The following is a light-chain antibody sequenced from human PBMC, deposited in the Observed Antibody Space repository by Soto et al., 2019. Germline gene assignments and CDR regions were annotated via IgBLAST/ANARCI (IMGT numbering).Light chain of an antibody. CDR1: KSNIGDNP. CDR2: SND. V-gene: IGLV1-44*01. CDR3: ATWDDSLNGWV. J-gene: IGLJ3*02. Sequence: QSVLTQPPSASGTPGQRVIISCSGSKSNIGDNPVNWFQQFPGTAPKLLIFSNDDRPSGVPERFSGSKSGASASLAISGLQSDDEADYSCATWDDSLNGWVFGGGTKVTVL.